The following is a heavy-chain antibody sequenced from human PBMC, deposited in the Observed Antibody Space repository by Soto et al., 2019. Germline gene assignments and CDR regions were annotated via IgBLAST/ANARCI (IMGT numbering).Heavy chain of an antibody. J-gene: IGHJ6*03. CDR3: VRDLGRYFRSGYMDL. D-gene: IGHD3-9*01. CDR1: GFAFNTFS. CDR2: INEDSTYI. V-gene: IGHV3-21*02. Sequence: EVQLVESGGGLVKPGGSLRLSCTASGFAFNTFSMNWVRQAPGKGLEWVSSINEDSTYIYYADSLRGRITISRDKAKDSLFLQMNSLRPDDTAVYYGVRDLGRYFRSGYMDLWGDGATVTVSS.